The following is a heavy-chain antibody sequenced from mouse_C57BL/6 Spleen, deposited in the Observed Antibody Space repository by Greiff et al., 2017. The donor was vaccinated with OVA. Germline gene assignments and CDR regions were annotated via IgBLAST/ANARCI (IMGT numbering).Heavy chain of an antibody. D-gene: IGHD4-1*01. Sequence: VQLQQSGPELVKPGASVKISCKASGYAFSSSWMNWVKQRPGKGLEWIGRIYPGDGDTNYNGKFKGKATLTADKSSSTAYMQLSSLTSEDSAVYFCARGEVTGTYAMDYWGQGTSVTVSS. CDR3: ARGEVTGTYAMDY. CDR2: IYPGDGDT. V-gene: IGHV1-82*01. CDR1: GYAFSSSW. J-gene: IGHJ4*01.